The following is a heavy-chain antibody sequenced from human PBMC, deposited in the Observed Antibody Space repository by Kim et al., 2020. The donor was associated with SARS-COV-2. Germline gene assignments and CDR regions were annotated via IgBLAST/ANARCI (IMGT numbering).Heavy chain of an antibody. CDR3: ATASSVGRYYNAFDI. CDR2: VDPSGGAT. CDR1: GYTFTSHY. J-gene: IGHJ3*02. Sequence: ASVKVSCKASGYTFTSHYIHWVRQAPGQGLEWVGIVDPSGGATPSPQKFQGRVTMTSDTPTATVYMELTSLRSEDTAVYFCATASSVGRYYNAFDIWGQGTMLTVSS. V-gene: IGHV1-46*01. D-gene: IGHD1-26*01.